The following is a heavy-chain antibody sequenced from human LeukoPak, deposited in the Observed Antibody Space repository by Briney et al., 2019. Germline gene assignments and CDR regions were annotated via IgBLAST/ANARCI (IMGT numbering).Heavy chain of an antibody. D-gene: IGHD2-15*01. V-gene: IGHV3-21*01. CDR2: ISSSSSYI. Sequence: GGSLRLSCAASGFTFSSYSMNRVRQAPGKGLGWVSSISSSSSYIYYADSVKGRFTISRDNAKNSLYLQMNSLRAEDTAVYYCARDIPTHCSGGSCHGTPWFDPWGQGTLVTVSS. CDR3: ARDIPTHCSGGSCHGTPWFDP. CDR1: GFTFSSYS. J-gene: IGHJ5*02.